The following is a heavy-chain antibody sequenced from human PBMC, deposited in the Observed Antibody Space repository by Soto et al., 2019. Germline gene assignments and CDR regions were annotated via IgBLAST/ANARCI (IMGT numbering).Heavy chain of an antibody. D-gene: IGHD3-22*01. Sequence: SVKVSCKASGCTFSSYAISWVRQAPGQGLEWMGGIIPIFGTANYAQKFQGRVTITADESTSTAYMELSSLRSEDTAVYYCARDRSPYYYDSSGSCFWGQGTLVTVSS. V-gene: IGHV1-69*13. CDR3: ARDRSPYYYDSSGSCF. CDR1: GCTFSSYA. CDR2: IIPIFGTA. J-gene: IGHJ4*02.